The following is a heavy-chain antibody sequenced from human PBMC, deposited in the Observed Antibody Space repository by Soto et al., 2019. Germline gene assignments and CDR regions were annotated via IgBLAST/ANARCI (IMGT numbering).Heavy chain of an antibody. CDR1: GFTFSSYS. V-gene: IGHV3-48*02. CDR3: ASHPSGSSY. Sequence: GGSLRLSCAASGFTFSSYSMNWVRQAPGKGLEWVSYISSSSSTIYYADSVKGRFTISRDNAKNSLYLQMSSLRDEDTAVYYCASHPSGSSYWGQGTLVTVSS. D-gene: IGHD3-10*01. J-gene: IGHJ4*02. CDR2: ISSSSSTI.